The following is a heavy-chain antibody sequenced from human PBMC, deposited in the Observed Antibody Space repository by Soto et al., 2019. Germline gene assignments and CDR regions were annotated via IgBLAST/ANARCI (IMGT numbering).Heavy chain of an antibody. CDR1: GFTFSSYW. J-gene: IGHJ4*02. CDR2: IKKDGSEK. V-gene: IGHV3-7*01. D-gene: IGHD2-2*01. Sequence: EVQLVESGGGLVQPGGSLRLSCAASGFTFSSYWMTWVRQAPGKGLVWVANIKKDGSEKYYVDSVKGRFTISRDNAKNSLYLQMSSLRDEDTAVYYCAGEGRGYCSSTSCPGIWGQGTLVTVSS. CDR3: AGEGRGYCSSTSCPGI.